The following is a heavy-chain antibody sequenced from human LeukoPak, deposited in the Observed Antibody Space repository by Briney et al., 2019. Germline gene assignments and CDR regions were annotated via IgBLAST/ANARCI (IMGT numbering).Heavy chain of an antibody. CDR2: VRHDGSIK. CDR1: GFPFNNYA. CDR3: ARDKTTVVTLDY. D-gene: IGHD4-23*01. J-gene: IGHJ4*02. Sequence: QPGGSLRLSCAASGFPFNNYAMNWVRRAPGKGLEWVAFVRHDGSIKYYSDSVKGRFTISRDNSKNTLYLQMSSLRLEDTAVYYCARDKTTVVTLDYWGQGTLVTVSS. V-gene: IGHV3-30*02.